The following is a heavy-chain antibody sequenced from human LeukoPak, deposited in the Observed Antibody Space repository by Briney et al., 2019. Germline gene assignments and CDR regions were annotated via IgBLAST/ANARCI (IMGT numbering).Heavy chain of an antibody. CDR3: ARDRQLTMVRGVMCNWFDP. CDR1: GYTFTGYY. Sequence: ASVKVSCKASGYTFTGYYMHWVRQAPGQGLEWMGRINPNSGGTNYAQKFRGRVTMTRDTSISTAYMELSRLRSDDTAVYYCARDRQLTMVRGVMCNWFDPWGQGTLVTVSS. J-gene: IGHJ5*02. V-gene: IGHV1-2*06. CDR2: INPNSGGT. D-gene: IGHD3-10*01.